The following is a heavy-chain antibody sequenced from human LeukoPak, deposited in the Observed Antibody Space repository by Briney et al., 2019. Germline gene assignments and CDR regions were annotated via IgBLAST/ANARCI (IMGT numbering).Heavy chain of an antibody. J-gene: IGHJ4*02. V-gene: IGHV3-21*01. CDR1: GFTFSSYS. CDR3: ARGIAVAGDLDY. D-gene: IGHD6-19*01. Sequence: GGSLRLSCAASGFTFSSYSMNWVRQAPGKGLEWVSSISSSSSYIYYADSVKGRFTISSDNAKNSLYLQMNSLRAEDTAVYYCARGIAVAGDLDYWGQGTLVTVSS. CDR2: ISSSSSYI.